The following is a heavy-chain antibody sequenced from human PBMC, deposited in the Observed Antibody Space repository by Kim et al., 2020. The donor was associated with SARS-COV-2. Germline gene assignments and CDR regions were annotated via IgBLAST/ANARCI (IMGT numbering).Heavy chain of an antibody. D-gene: IGHD5-18*01. V-gene: IGHV4-39*01. CDR2: IYYSGST. CDR1: GGSISSSSYY. CDR3: ARQGAGNTAMVTSYYYGMDV. Sequence: SETLSLTCTVSGGSISSSSYYWGWIRQPPGKGLEWIGSIYYSGSTYYNPSLKSRVTISVDTSKNQFSLKLSSVTAADTAVYYCARQGAGNTAMVTSYYYGMDVWGQGTTVTVSS. J-gene: IGHJ6*02.